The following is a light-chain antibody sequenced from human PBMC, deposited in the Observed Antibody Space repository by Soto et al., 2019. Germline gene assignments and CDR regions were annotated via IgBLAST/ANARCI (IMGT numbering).Light chain of an antibody. CDR1: QCVSSSY. V-gene: IGKV3-20*01. J-gene: IGKJ1*01. CDR3: QQYGSSPWT. Sequence: IGLTQSPGTLSLSPGERATLSCRARQCVSSSYLAWYKQKPGQAPRLLIYGASSRATGIPDRFSGSGSGTDFTLTISRLEPEDFAVYYCQQYGSSPWTFGQGTKVEIK. CDR2: GAS.